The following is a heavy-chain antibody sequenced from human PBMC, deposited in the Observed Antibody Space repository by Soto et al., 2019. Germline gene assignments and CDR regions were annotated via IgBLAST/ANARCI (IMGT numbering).Heavy chain of an antibody. D-gene: IGHD3-9*01. V-gene: IGHV1-18*01. CDR2: ISAYNGNT. CDR3: ARSIHYDILTGYYLFDY. J-gene: IGHJ4*02. CDR1: GYTFTSYG. Sequence: ASVKVSCKASGYTFTSYGISWVRQAPGQGLEWMGWISAYNGNTNYAQKLQGRVTMTTDTSTSTAYMELRSLRSDDTAVYYCARSIHYDILTGYYLFDYWGQGTLVPVSS.